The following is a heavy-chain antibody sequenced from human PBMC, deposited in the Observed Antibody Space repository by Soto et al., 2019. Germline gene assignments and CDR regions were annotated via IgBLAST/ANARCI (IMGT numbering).Heavy chain of an antibody. V-gene: IGHV4-34*01. D-gene: IGHD2-15*01. J-gene: IGHJ6*02. CDR1: GGSFSGYY. Sequence: QSQTLSLTCAVYGGSFSGYYWSWIRQPPGKGLEWIGEINHSGSTNYNPSLKSRVTISVDTSKNQFSLKLSSVTAADTAVYYCARGGECSGGSCYYYYYGMDVWGQGTTVTVSS. CDR3: ARGGECSGGSCYYYYYGMDV. CDR2: INHSGST.